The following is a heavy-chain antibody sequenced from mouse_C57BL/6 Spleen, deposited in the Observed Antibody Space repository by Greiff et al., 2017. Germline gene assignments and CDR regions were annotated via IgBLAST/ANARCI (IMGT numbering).Heavy chain of an antibody. D-gene: IGHD1-1*02. CDR1: GYAFSTYS. CDR3: ARGGSNLYALDY. CDR2: IHPGDGDT. J-gene: IGHJ4*01. Sequence: VQLQQSGAELVKPGASVKMSCKASGYAFSTYSMNWVKQSPGKGLEWIGQIHPGDGDTNYNGKFKGKATLTVDKSSNTVYMQLSSLTSDDSAVYFCARGGSNLYALDYWGQGTSVTGSS. V-gene: IGHV1-80*01.